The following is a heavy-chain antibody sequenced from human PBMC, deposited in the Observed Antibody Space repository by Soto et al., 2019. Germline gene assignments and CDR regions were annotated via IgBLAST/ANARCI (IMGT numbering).Heavy chain of an antibody. V-gene: IGHV3-23*01. CDR2: ISGSGGST. Sequence: EVQLLESGGGLVQPGGSLRLSCAASGFTFSSYAMSWVRQAPGKGLEWVSAISGSGGSTYYADSVKGRFTISRDNSKNTLYLPMNSLRAEDTAVYYCANDHPLRYCSGGSCYGARINWGQGTLVTVSS. CDR3: ANDHPLRYCSGGSCYGARIN. J-gene: IGHJ4*02. D-gene: IGHD2-15*01. CDR1: GFTFSSYA.